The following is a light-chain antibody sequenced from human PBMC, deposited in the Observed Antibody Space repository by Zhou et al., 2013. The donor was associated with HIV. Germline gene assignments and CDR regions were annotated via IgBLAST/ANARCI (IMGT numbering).Light chain of an antibody. CDR2: GTS. CDR3: QQYGRSPGTT. V-gene: IGKV3-20*01. Sequence: EIVLTQSPGTLSLSPGERATLSCRASQSVSSSYLAWYQQKPGQAPRLLIYGTSNRATGIPDRFSGSGSGTDFTLTISRLEPEDFAVYYCQQYGRSPGTTFGQGTRLEIK. CDR1: QSVSSSY. J-gene: IGKJ5*01.